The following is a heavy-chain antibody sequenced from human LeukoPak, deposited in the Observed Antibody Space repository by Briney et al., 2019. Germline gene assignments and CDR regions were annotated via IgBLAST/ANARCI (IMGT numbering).Heavy chain of an antibody. CDR1: GYTFTSYY. Sequence: ASVKVSCKASGYTFTSYYMHWVRQAPGQGLEWMGLINPSGGSTSYAQKFQGRVTMTRDTSTSTVYMELSSLRSEDTAVYYCARSFIVGATTFIFAFDIWGQGTMVTVSS. D-gene: IGHD1-26*01. J-gene: IGHJ3*02. CDR2: INPSGGST. V-gene: IGHV1-46*01. CDR3: ARSFIVGATTFIFAFDI.